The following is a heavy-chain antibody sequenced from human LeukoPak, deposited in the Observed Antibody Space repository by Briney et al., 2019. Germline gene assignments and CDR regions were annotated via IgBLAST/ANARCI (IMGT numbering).Heavy chain of an antibody. V-gene: IGHV3-33*06. J-gene: IGHJ6*03. CDR1: GFTFSSYG. CDR3: AKGGVSVMDYYYMDV. D-gene: IGHD2-8*01. CDR2: IWYDGSNK. Sequence: GGSLRLSCAASGFTFSSYGMHWVRQAPGKGLEWVAVIWYDGSNKYYADSVKGRFTISRDNSKNTLYLQMNSLRAEDTAVYYCAKGGVSVMDYYYMDVWGKGTTVTVSS.